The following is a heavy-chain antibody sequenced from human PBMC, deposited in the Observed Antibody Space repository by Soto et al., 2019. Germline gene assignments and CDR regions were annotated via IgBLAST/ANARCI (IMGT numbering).Heavy chain of an antibody. J-gene: IGHJ6*02. CDR2: INPNSGGT. CDR1: GGTFSSYA. Sequence: ASVKVSCKASGGTFSSYAISWVRQAPGQGLEWMGWINPNSGGTNYAQKFQGWVTMTRDKSISTAYLQWSSLKASDTAKYYCARLGFEYDTSTPYYNVLHYYGVDVWGQGTTVTVSS. V-gene: IGHV1-2*04. D-gene: IGHD3-9*01. CDR3: ARLGFEYDTSTPYYNVLHYYGVDV.